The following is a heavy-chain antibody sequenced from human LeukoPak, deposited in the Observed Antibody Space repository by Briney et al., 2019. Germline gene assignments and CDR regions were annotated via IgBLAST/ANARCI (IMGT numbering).Heavy chain of an antibody. D-gene: IGHD3-9*01. J-gene: IGHJ5*02. V-gene: IGHV1-2*02. CDR1: GSTFTGYY. CDR3: AAEYYDILTGNNNWFDP. Sequence: ASVKVSCKDTGSTFTGYYMHWVRQAPGQRLKWIGCINPNSGGTNYAQKFQGRVTMTRDTSISTAYMELSRLRSDDTAVYYCAAEYYDILTGNNNWFDPWGQGTLVTVSS. CDR2: INPNSGGT.